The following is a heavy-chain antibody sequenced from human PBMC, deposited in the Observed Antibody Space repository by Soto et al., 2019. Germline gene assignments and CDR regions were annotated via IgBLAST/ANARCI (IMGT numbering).Heavy chain of an antibody. CDR3: AKYPLWFGPREYNNMDV. CDR2: ISYDGSNK. Sequence: QVHLVESGGGVVQPGRSLTVSCAASGFTFSNYGMYWVRQAPGKGLEWVAVISYDGSNKKYAESVQGRFTISRDNSKNTLYLQMSSLRVEDTAVYYCAKYPLWFGPREYNNMDVWGKGATVTVAS. V-gene: IGHV3-30*18. CDR1: GFTFSNYG. D-gene: IGHD3-10*01. J-gene: IGHJ6*03.